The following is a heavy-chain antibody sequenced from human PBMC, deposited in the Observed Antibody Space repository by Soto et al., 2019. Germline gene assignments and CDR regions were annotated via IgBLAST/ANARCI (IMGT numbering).Heavy chain of an antibody. CDR2: IYYSGST. Sequence: SETLSLTCAVYGGSFSGYYWSWIRQPPGKGLEWIGYIYYSGSTYYDPSLKSRVTISVDTSKNQFSLKLSSVTAADTAVYYCARGPTYQTYKDNRSAHQFDYWGQGTLVTVSS. CDR1: GGSFSGYY. D-gene: IGHD2-15*01. V-gene: IGHV4-34*01. J-gene: IGHJ4*02. CDR3: ARGPTYQTYKDNRSAHQFDY.